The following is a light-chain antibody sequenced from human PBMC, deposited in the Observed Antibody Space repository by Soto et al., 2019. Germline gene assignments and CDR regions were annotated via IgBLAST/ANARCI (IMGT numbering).Light chain of an antibody. CDR2: DAS. Sequence: EIVLTQSPATLSLSPGERATLSCRASQSVSSFLAWYQQKPGQAPRLLIYDASNKATGIPARFSGSGSGTDFTLTINSLEPEDFAVYYCQQYNNWPREFGQGTKVDIK. J-gene: IGKJ1*01. CDR3: QQYNNWPRE. CDR1: QSVSSF. V-gene: IGKV3-11*01.